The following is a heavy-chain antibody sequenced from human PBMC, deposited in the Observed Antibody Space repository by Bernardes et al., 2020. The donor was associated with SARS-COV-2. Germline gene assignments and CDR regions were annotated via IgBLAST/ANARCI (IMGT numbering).Heavy chain of an antibody. CDR2: INHSGST. Sequence: SETLSLTCAVYGGSFSGYYWSWIRQPPGKGLEWIGEINHSGSTNYNPSLKSRVTISVDTSKNQSSLKLSSVTAADTAVYYCARGRDVVRYLKDAFDIWGQGTMVTVSS. CDR3: ARGRDVVRYLKDAFDI. CDR1: GGSFSGYY. D-gene: IGHD3-9*01. J-gene: IGHJ3*02. V-gene: IGHV4-34*01.